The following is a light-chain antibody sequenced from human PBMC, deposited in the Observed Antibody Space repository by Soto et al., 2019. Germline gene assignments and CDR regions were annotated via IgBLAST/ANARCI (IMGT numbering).Light chain of an antibody. CDR3: SSYTSSGTLVV. CDR1: SSDIGGDKF. V-gene: IGLV2-14*01. CDR2: DVS. J-gene: IGLJ2*01. Sequence: QSALTQPASVSGSPGQSITISCTGSSSDIGGDKFVSWYQQHPGKAPKLMIYDVSNRPSGVSDRFSGSKSGNTASLTISGLQAEDEADYYCSSYTSSGTLVVFGGGTKLTVL.